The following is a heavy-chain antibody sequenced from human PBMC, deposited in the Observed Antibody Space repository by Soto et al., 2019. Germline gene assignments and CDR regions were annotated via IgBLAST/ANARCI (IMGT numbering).Heavy chain of an antibody. J-gene: IGHJ4*02. CDR3: ARHYTIFGFDY. CDR1: GGSISSSSYY. CDR2: IYYSGST. D-gene: IGHD3-3*01. Sequence: SETLSLTCTVSGGSISSSSYYWGWIRQPPGKGLEWIGSIYYSGSTYYNPSLKSRVTISVDTSKNQFSLKLSSVTAADTAVYYCARHYTIFGFDYWGQGTLVTVSS. V-gene: IGHV4-39*01.